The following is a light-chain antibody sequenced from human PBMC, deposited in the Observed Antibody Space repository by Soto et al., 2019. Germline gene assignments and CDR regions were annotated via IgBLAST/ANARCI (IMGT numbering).Light chain of an antibody. J-gene: IGLJ1*01. CDR2: EVS. Sequence: LTHPGPMCRNPGQSITLSCTGSSSDISDYDYVSWYQQHPGKAPKVLISEVSNRSSGVSDRFSGLRSGYTASLTISGLQAEDEADYYCNSYATDNSRVFGTGTKVTVL. V-gene: IGLV2-14*01. CDR1: SSDISDYDY. CDR3: NSYATDNSRV.